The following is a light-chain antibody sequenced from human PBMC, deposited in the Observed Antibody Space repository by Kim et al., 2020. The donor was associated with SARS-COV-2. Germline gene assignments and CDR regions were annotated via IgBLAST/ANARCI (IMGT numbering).Light chain of an antibody. J-gene: IGLJ2*01. V-gene: IGLV4-69*01. Sequence: LGASVKLTSTLSSGHSRYAIAWHQQQPGKGPRYLMKLNSDGSHSKGDGIPDRFSGSSSGAERYLTISSLQSEDEADYYCQTWGTVVFGGGTQLTVL. CDR2: LNSDGSH. CDR1: SGHSRYA. CDR3: QTWGTVV.